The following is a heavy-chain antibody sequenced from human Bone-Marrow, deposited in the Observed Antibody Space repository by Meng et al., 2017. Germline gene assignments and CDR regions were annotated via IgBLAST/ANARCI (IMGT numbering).Heavy chain of an antibody. J-gene: IGHJ4*02. V-gene: IGHV4-34*01. Sequence: VQLPQWGSGLFKPSETLSLTCAVYGGSFSGYYWSWIRQPPGKGLEWIGEINHSGSTNYNPSLKSRVTISVDTSKNQFSLKLSSVTAADTAVYYCARGVASPIFSTVVTPAFDYWGQGTLVTVSS. CDR1: GGSFSGYY. D-gene: IGHD4-23*01. CDR3: ARGVASPIFSTVVTPAFDY. CDR2: INHSGST.